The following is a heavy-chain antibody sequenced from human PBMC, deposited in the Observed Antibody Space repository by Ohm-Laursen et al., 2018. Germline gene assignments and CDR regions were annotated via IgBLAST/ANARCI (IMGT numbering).Heavy chain of an antibody. J-gene: IGHJ4*02. CDR3: AKGDYDSSGYYPYY. D-gene: IGHD3-22*01. CDR2: IKQDETEK. Sequence: SLRLSCAASGFSFSNYWMSWVRQAPGKGLEWVANIKQDETEKYYVDSVKGRFTVSRDNSKNTLYLQMNSLRAEDTAVYYCAKGDYDSSGYYPYYWGQGTLVTVSS. CDR1: GFSFSNYW. V-gene: IGHV3-7*03.